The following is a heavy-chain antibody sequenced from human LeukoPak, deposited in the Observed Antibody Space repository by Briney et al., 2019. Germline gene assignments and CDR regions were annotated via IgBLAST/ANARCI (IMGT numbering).Heavy chain of an antibody. CDR1: GYSFTSGHY. J-gene: IGHJ4*02. CDR3: ARYCTSCICILRGFDY. Sequence: SETLSLTCSVSGYSFTSGHYWGWIRQPPGKGLEWIANIYHTGSAHYNPSLKSRVTISVDTSKNQFSLKPSSVTAADTAGYYCARYCTSCICILRGFDYWGQGALVTVSS. V-gene: IGHV4-38-2*01. CDR2: IYHTGSA. D-gene: IGHD2-8*01.